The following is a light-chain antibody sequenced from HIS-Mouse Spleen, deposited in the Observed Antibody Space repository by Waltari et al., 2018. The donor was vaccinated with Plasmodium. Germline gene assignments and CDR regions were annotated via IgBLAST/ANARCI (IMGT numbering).Light chain of an antibody. CDR1: QSVSSSY. CDR3: QPYGSSPYT. Sequence: EIVLTQSPGTLSLSPGERATLSCRASQSVSSSYLAWDQQKPGQAPRLRIYGASSTAHGIPDRFSGSGSGTDFTLTISRLAPEDFAVYYCQPYGSSPYTFGHGTKLEIK. CDR2: GAS. J-gene: IGKJ2*01. V-gene: IGKV3-20*01.